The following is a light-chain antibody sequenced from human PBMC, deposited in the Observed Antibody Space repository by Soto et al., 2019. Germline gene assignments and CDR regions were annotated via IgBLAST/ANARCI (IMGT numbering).Light chain of an antibody. CDR1: TSNLGGNT. CDR2: TNN. Sequence: QSVLTQPPSVSGTPGHKVSISCSGSTSNLGGNTVNWYQQLPGTAPKLLIYTNNQRPSGVPDRFSGPKSGTSASLAISGLRSEDEADFYCAAWDDSLNAVVFGGGTKVTVL. J-gene: IGLJ2*01. V-gene: IGLV1-44*01. CDR3: AAWDDSLNAVV.